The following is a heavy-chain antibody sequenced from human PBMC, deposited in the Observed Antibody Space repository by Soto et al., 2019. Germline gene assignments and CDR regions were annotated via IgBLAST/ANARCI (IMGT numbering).Heavy chain of an antibody. Sequence: KTSETLSLTCTVSDDSLTTNKYAWTWIRQNPEKGLEWIGYVYSNGNTRSSPSLQSRVSMSVDTSKSHFSLRLSSVTAADTAVYFCARASYFRPSGSYYFVSWGQGTLVTVS. V-gene: IGHV4-31*03. D-gene: IGHD3-10*01. CDR2: VYSNGNT. CDR1: DDSLTTNKYA. CDR3: ARASYFRPSGSYYFVS. J-gene: IGHJ4*02.